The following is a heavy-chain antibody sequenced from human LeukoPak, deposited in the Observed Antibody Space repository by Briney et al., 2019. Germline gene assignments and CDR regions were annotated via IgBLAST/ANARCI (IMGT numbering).Heavy chain of an antibody. CDR2: VYNSETT. V-gene: IGHV4-59*01. J-gene: IGHJ5*02. D-gene: IGHD1-1*01. CDR1: GGSMTGSH. CDR3: ARGAGGYRFDP. Sequence: AETLSLTCTVSGGSMTGSHGPWLRQPPGKGREYIGYVYNSETTFHNPPLKSRVNISADTSKKHFSLRLTSVTAADTAIYYCARGAGGYRFDPWGLGTLVTVSS.